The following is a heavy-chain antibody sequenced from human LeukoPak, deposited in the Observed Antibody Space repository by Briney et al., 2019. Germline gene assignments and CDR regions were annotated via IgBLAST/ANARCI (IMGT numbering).Heavy chain of an antibody. CDR3: ARALDYYDSGSYFYFDL. Sequence: GGSLRLSCAASGFIVSSNYMSWARQAPGKGLEWVSLLYRSGSTYYADSVKGRFTISRDNSKNTLYLQMNSLRAEDTAVYYCARALDYYDSGSYFYFDLWGRGTLVTVSS. CDR1: GFIVSSNY. V-gene: IGHV3-53*01. CDR2: LYRSGST. J-gene: IGHJ2*01. D-gene: IGHD3-10*01.